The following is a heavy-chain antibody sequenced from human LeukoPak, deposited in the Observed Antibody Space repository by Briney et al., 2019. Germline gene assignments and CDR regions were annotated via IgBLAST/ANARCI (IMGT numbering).Heavy chain of an antibody. CDR2: ILGGGRET. Sequence: GESLRLSCAASGFTFSGFSMTWVRQVPGKGLDWVSGILGGGRETFYADSVKGRFTISRDDSKNTLYLQMRSLRPDDTAVYYCAKQLKPDGKWDIDYSGRRTPVTISS. CDR1: GFTFSGFS. D-gene: IGHD1-26*01. CDR3: AKQLKPDGKWDIDY. J-gene: IGHJ4*02. V-gene: IGHV3-23*01.